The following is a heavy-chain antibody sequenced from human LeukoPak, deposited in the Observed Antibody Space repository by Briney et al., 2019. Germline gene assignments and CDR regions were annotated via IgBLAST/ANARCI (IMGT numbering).Heavy chain of an antibody. J-gene: IGHJ6*03. CDR2: IYHSGIT. CDR1: GYSIRSGFY. D-gene: IGHD2-2*01. Sequence: SETLSLTCTVSGYSIRSGFYWGWIRQPPGKGLEWIGNIYHSGITYSTPSLKSRVTISVDTSKNQFYLKLSSVTAADTAVYYCARDGPIPAASPHYMDVWGKGTTVTVSS. V-gene: IGHV4-38-2*02. CDR3: ARDGPIPAASPHYMDV.